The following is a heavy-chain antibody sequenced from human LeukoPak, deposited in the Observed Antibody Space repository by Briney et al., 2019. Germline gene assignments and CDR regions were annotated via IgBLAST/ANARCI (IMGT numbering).Heavy chain of an antibody. CDR2: ISSSTSTI. J-gene: IGHJ6*03. Sequence: GGSLRLSCAASGFTFSSYSMNWVRQAPGKGLEWVSYISSSTSTIYYADSVKGRFTISRDNAENSLYLQMNSLRVEDTAVYYCARKGEGSSSWYPYYYYMDVWGKGTTVTVSS. D-gene: IGHD6-13*01. CDR1: GFTFSSYS. CDR3: ARKGEGSSSWYPYYYYMDV. V-gene: IGHV3-48*01.